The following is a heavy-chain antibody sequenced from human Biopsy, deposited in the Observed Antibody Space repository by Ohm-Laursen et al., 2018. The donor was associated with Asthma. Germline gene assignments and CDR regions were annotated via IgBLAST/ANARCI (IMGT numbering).Heavy chain of an antibody. CDR1: GDSFSNYA. D-gene: IGHD2-2*01. Sequence: SSVKVSCKASGDSFSNYAISWVRQAPGQGLEWMGGLIPVLGTPDYAQMFEGRVTITADESTSTAYMELSSLSSEDTALYYCARGPEYVRSSGALDYWGQGTLVTVSS. J-gene: IGHJ4*02. CDR3: ARGPEYVRSSGALDY. V-gene: IGHV1-69*01. CDR2: LIPVLGTP.